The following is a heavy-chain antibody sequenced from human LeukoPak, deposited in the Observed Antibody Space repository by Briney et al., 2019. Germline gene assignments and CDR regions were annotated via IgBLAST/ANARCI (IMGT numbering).Heavy chain of an antibody. V-gene: IGHV4-34*01. J-gene: IGHJ4*02. D-gene: IGHD3-9*01. CDR2: INHSGST. CDR3: ARGCRRRRYFGWLLLDY. Sequence: PSETLSLTCAVYGGSFSGYYWSWIRQPPGKGLEWIGEINHSGSTNYNPSLKSRVTISVDTSKNQFSLKLSSVTAADTAVYYCARGCRRRRYFGWLLLDYWGQGTLVTVSS. CDR1: GGSFSGYY.